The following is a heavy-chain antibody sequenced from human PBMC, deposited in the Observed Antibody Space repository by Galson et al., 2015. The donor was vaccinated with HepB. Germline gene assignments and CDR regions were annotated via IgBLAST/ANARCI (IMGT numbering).Heavy chain of an antibody. CDR3: ARDHLDYGDYGGIVGAFDI. J-gene: IGHJ3*02. D-gene: IGHD4-17*01. V-gene: IGHV3-30-3*01. CDR2: ISYDGSNK. Sequence: SLRLSCAASGFTFSSYAMHWVRQAPGKGLEWVAVISYDGSNKYYADSVKGRFTISRDNSKNTLCLQMNSLRAEDTAVYYCARDHLDYGDYGGIVGAFDIWGQGTMVTVSS. CDR1: GFTFSSYA.